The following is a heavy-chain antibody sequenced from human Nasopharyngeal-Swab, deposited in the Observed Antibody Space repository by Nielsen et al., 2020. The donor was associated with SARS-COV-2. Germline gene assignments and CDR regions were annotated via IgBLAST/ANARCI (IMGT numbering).Heavy chain of an antibody. Sequence: ASVKVSCKASGYTFTSYAMHWVRQAPGQRLEWMGWINAGNGNTKYSQKFQGRVAITADKSTSTAYMELSSLRSEDTAVYYCARLDGYNYCFDYWGQGTLVTVSS. CDR1: GYTFTSYA. J-gene: IGHJ4*02. D-gene: IGHD5-24*01. V-gene: IGHV1-3*01. CDR2: INAGNGNT. CDR3: ARLDGYNYCFDY.